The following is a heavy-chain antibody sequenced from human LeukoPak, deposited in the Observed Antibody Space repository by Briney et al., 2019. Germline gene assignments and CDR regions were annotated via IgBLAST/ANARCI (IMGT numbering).Heavy chain of an antibody. CDR2: INHSGST. CDR3: ARGDAFDI. J-gene: IGHJ3*02. Sequence: SETLSLTCAVYGGSFSGYYWSWIRQPPGKGLEWIGEINHSGSTNYNPSLKSRVAISVDTSKNQFSLKLSSVTAADTAVYYCARGDAFDIWGQGTMVTVSS. V-gene: IGHV4-34*01. CDR1: GGSFSGYY.